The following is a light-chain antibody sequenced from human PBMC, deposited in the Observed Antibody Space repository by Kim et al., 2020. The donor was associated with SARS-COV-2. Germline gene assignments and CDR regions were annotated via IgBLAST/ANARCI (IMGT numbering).Light chain of an antibody. CDR1: SSDVGSYNL. CDR3: CSYAGSSTSVV. J-gene: IGLJ2*01. V-gene: IGLV2-23*02. CDR2: EVS. Sequence: SITISCTGTSSDVGSYNLGSWYQQHPGKAPKLMIYEVSKRPSGVSNRFSGSKSGNTASLTISGLQAEDEADYYCCSYAGSSTSVVFGGGTQLTVL.